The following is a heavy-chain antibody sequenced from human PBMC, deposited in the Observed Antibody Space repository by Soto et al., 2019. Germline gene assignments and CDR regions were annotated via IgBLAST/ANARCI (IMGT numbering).Heavy chain of an antibody. CDR3: ARGLISDIVVGGYYMDV. D-gene: IGHD2-15*01. Sequence: ASVKVSCKASGYTFTSYDINWVRQATGQGLEWMGWMNPNSGNTGYAQKFQGRVTMTRNTSISTAYMELSSLRSEDTAVYYCARGLISDIVVGGYYMDVWGKGTTVTVSS. CDR2: MNPNSGNT. V-gene: IGHV1-8*01. J-gene: IGHJ6*03. CDR1: GYTFTSYD.